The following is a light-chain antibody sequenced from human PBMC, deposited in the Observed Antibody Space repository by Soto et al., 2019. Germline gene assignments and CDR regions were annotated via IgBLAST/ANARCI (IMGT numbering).Light chain of an antibody. V-gene: IGLV2-8*01. J-gene: IGLJ1*01. CDR3: SSYAGSTLYV. Sequence: QSALTQPPSASGSPGQSVTISCTGTSSDVGGYNYVSWYQQHPGKAPKLIIYEVIKRPSGVPDRFSGSKSGNTASLTISGLQADDEADYYCSSYAGSTLYVFGTGTKVTVL. CDR2: EVI. CDR1: SSDVGGYNY.